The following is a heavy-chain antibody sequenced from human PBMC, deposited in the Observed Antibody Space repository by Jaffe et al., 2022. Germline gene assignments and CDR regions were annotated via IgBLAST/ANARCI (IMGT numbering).Heavy chain of an antibody. V-gene: IGHV4-34*01. D-gene: IGHD3-3*01. CDR3: ARENFWSGRSFDY. CDR1: GGSFSGYY. Sequence: QVQLQQWGAGLLKPSETLSLTCAVYGGSFSGYYWSWIRQPPGKGLEWIGEINHSGSTNYNPSLKSRVTISVDTSKNQFSLKLSSVTAADTAVYYCARENFWSGRSFDYWGQGTLVTVSS. J-gene: IGHJ4*02. CDR2: INHSGST.